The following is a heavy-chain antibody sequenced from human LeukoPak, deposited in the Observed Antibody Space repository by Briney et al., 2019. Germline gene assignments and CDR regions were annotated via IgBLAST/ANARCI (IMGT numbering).Heavy chain of an antibody. CDR1: GFTFSSYG. CDR3: AKDPVFGVVTNLLSYFDY. J-gene: IGHJ4*02. CDR2: IRYDGSNK. V-gene: IGHV3-30*02. D-gene: IGHD3-3*01. Sequence: GGSLRFSCAASGFTFSSYGMHWVRQAPGKGLEWVAFIRYDGSNKYYADSVKGRFTISRDNSKNTLYLQMNSLRAEDTAVYYCAKDPVFGVVTNLLSYFDYWGQGTLVTVSS.